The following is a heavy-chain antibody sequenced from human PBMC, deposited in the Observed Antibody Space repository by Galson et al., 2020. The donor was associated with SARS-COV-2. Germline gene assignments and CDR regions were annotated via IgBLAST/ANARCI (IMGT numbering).Heavy chain of an antibody. J-gene: IGHJ5*01. V-gene: IGHV3-30*04. CDR1: GFTFSSSA. CDR2: ISYDGTTK. CDR3: ARETDDHTSSWFDS. Sequence: GGSLRLSCAASGFTFSSSAMHWVRQAPGKGLEWLAIISYDGTTKYNSESVKGRFTISRDISKNTLYLQMNSLRPEDTAVYYCARETDDHTSSWFDSWGQGTLVTVSS. D-gene: IGHD6-13*01.